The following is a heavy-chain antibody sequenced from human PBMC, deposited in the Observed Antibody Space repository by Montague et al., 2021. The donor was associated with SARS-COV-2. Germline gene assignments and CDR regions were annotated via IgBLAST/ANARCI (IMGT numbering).Heavy chain of an antibody. V-gene: IGHV4-59*01. J-gene: IGHJ6*02. CDR1: GGSMSGYN. Sequence: SETLSLTCNVAGGSMSGYNWSWIRQPPGKGMQWIGSMYNSENTSYNPTLKSRGTILVVTSKKTFSLRLSSVTATDTAVYFCARGSNSSGSYYYHLDVWGQGTTVTVSS. D-gene: IGHD2-21*01. CDR2: MYNSENT. CDR3: ARGSNSSGSYYYHLDV.